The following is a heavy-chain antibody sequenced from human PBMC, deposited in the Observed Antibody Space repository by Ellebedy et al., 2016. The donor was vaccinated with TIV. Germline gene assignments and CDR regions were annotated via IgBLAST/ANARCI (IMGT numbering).Heavy chain of an antibody. Sequence: MPSETLSLTCTVSGASINNSHYYGGWVRQPPGKGLEWIGSFYSSGSSYYNPSLTSRFTISVDTSKNQFSLKLTSVTDTDTAVYYCARGGYLSTSHWFDPWGQGTLVTVSS. D-gene: IGHD1-26*01. J-gene: IGHJ5*02. V-gene: IGHV4-39*01. CDR3: ARGGYLSTSHWFDP. CDR2: FYSSGSS. CDR1: GASINNSHYY.